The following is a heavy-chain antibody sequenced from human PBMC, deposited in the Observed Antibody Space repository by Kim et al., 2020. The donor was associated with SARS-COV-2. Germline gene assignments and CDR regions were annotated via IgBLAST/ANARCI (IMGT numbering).Heavy chain of an antibody. D-gene: IGHD6-19*01. CDR2: IKQGGNQK. J-gene: IGHJ3*02. CDR1: GFTFSGYW. Sequence: GGSLRLSCAASGFTFSGYWMTWVRQAPGKGLELVANIKQGGNQKYYVDSVKGRFTISSDNAKNSLYLQMNSLRAEATAVYYWARYGDLYSSGKDAFDIWGQGTMVPVSS. CDR3: ARYGDLYSSGKDAFDI. V-gene: IGHV3-7*01.